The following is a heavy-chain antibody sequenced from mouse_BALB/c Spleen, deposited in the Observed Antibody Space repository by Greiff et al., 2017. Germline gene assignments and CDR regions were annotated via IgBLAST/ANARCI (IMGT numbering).Heavy chain of an antibody. D-gene: IGHD1-1*01. CDR1: GFSLTSYG. CDR3: ARNRDYYGSSINFDY. V-gene: IGHV2-4-1*01. J-gene: IGHJ2*01. CDR2: IWSGGST. Sequence: VKLMESGPGLVQPSQSLSITCTVSGFSLTSYGVHWVRQSPGKGLEWLGVIWSGGSTDYNAAFISRLSISKDNSKSQVFFKMNSLQADDTAIYYCARNRDYYGSSINFDYWGQGTTLTVSS.